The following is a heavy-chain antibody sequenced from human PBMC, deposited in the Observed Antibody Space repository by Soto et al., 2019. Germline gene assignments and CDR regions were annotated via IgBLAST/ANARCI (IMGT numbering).Heavy chain of an antibody. Sequence: QVQLVQSGAEVKKPGSSVKVSCKASGGTFSSYAISWVRQAPGQGLEWMGGIIPIFGTANYAQKFQGRVTITANKSTSTAYMELSSLRSEDTAVYYCAREHGSGSYYQDWFDPWGQGTLVTVSS. J-gene: IGHJ5*02. CDR2: IIPIFGTA. D-gene: IGHD3-10*01. CDR3: AREHGSGSYYQDWFDP. V-gene: IGHV1-69*06. CDR1: GGTFSSYA.